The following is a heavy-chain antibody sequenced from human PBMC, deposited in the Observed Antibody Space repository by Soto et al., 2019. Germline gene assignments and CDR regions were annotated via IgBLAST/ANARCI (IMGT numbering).Heavy chain of an antibody. V-gene: IGHV1-2*02. D-gene: IGHD6-19*01. CDR1: GYTFTGTFTGYY. J-gene: IGHJ4*02. CDR2: INPNSGGT. Sequence: ASVKVSCKASGYTFTGTFTGYYIHWVRQAPGQGLEWMGWINPNSGGTNYAQKFQGRVTMTRDTSISTAHMELRRLRSDDTAIYYCARDFSSWADGLDYCGEGTVVT. CDR3: ARDFSSWADGLDY.